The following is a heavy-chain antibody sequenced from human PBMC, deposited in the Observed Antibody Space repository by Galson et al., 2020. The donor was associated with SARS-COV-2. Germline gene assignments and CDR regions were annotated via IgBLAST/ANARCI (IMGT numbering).Heavy chain of an antibody. CDR2: IYPGDSDT. Sequence: GESLKISCKGSGYSFTSYWIGWVRQMPGKGLEWMGIIYPGDSDTRYSPSFQGQVTISAGKSISTAYLQWSSLKASDTAMYYCARHLPEVLLWNGGYYYYYGMDVWGQGTTVTVAS. J-gene: IGHJ6*02. V-gene: IGHV5-51*01. CDR3: ARHLPEVLLWNGGYYYYYGMDV. CDR1: GYSFTSYW. D-gene: IGHD3-10*01.